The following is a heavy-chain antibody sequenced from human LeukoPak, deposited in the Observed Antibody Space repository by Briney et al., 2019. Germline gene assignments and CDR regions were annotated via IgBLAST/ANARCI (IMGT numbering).Heavy chain of an antibody. CDR3: ARDRRVGSGSYYVVYYYYGMDV. D-gene: IGHD3-10*01. V-gene: IGHV4-4*02. CDR1: GGSISSSNW. CDR2: IYHSGST. Sequence: SETLSLTCTVSGGSISSSNWWSWVRQPPGKGLEWIGEIYHSGSTNYNPSLKSRVTISVDKSKNQFSLKLSSVTAADTAVYYCARDRRVGSGSYYVVYYYYGMDVWGQGTTVTVSS. J-gene: IGHJ6*02.